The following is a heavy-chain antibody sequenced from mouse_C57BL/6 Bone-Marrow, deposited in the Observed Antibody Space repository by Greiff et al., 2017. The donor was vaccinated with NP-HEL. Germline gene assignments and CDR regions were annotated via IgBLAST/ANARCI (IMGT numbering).Heavy chain of an antibody. CDR1: GYTFTSYW. V-gene: IGHV1-55*01. CDR2: IYPGSGST. D-gene: IGHD1-1*01. Sequence: QVQLQQPGAELVKPGASVKMSCKASGYTFTSYWITWVKQRPGQGLEWIGDIYPGSGSTNYNEKFKSKATLTVDTSSSTAYMQLSSLTSEDSAVYDCARDGYYYGSSYVWYFEVWGTGTTVTVSS. J-gene: IGHJ1*03. CDR3: ARDGYYYGSSYVWYFEV.